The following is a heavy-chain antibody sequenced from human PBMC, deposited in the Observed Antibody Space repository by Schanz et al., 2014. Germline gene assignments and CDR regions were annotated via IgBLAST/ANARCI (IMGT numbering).Heavy chain of an antibody. D-gene: IGHD5-12*01. J-gene: IGHJ4*02. CDR3: AREGEWGYDPPRH. Sequence: VELVESGGGVVQPGRSLRLSCSASGFTFRNYALSWVRQAPGKGLAWVSAISGSGGSTYYADSVKGRFTISRDNAKNSLYLQMNSLRAEDTAVYYCAREGEWGYDPPRHWGQGTLVTVSS. CDR2: ISGSGGST. CDR1: GFTFRNYA. V-gene: IGHV3-23*04.